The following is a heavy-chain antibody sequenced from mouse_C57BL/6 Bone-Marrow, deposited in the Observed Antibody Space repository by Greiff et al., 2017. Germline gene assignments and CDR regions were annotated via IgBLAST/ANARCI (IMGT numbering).Heavy chain of an antibody. CDR1: GFSLTSYG. CDR3: ARNGAYYYGSSYCYAMDY. Sequence: QVQLKQSGPGLVQPSQSLSITCTVSGFSLTSYGVHWVRQSPGKGLEWLGVIWSGGSTDYNAAFISRLSISKDNSKSQVFFKMNSLQADDTAIYYCARNGAYYYGSSYCYAMDYWGQGTSVTVSS. CDR2: IWSGGST. V-gene: IGHV2-2*01. J-gene: IGHJ4*01. D-gene: IGHD1-1*01.